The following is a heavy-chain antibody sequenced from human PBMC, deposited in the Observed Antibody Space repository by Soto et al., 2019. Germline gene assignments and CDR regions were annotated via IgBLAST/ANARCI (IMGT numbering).Heavy chain of an antibody. J-gene: IGHJ4*02. CDR2: ISAYNGNT. CDR3: ASSRDLSSSSSGDY. D-gene: IGHD6-6*01. CDR1: GYTFTSYG. V-gene: IGHV1-18*01. Sequence: GASVKVSCKASGYTFTSYGISWVRQAPGQGLEWMGWISAYNGNTNYAQKLQGRVTMTTDTSTSTAYMELRSLRSDDTAVYYCASSRDLSSSSSGDYWGQGTLVTVSS.